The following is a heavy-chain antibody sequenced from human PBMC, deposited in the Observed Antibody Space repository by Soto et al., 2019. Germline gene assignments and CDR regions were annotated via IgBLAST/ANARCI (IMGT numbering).Heavy chain of an antibody. Sequence: ASVKVSCKASGYTFTSYGISWVRQAPGQGLEWMGWISAYNGNTNYAQKLQGRVTMTTDTSTSTAYMELRSLRSDDTAVYYCARDYDSSGLVLFAIWGQGTMVTVSS. J-gene: IGHJ3*02. V-gene: IGHV1-18*01. D-gene: IGHD3-22*01. CDR1: GYTFTSYG. CDR2: ISAYNGNT. CDR3: ARDYDSSGLVLFAI.